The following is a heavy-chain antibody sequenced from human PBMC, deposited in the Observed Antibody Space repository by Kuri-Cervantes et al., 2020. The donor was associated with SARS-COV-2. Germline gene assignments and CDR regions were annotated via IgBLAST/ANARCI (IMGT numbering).Heavy chain of an antibody. D-gene: IGHD3-22*01. CDR3: ARGESPTTYYYDSNYYFDY. CDR2: IIPIFGTA. V-gene: IGHV1-69*13. CDR1: GSTFSSYA. Sequence: SVKVSWKASGSTFSSYAISWVRQAPGQGLEWMGGIIPIFGTANYAQKFQGRVTITADESTSTAYMELSGLRSEDTAVYYCARGESPTTYYYDSNYYFDYWGQGTLVTVSS. J-gene: IGHJ4*02.